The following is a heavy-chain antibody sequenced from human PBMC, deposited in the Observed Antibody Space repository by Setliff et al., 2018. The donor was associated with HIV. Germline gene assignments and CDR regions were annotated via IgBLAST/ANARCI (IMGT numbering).Heavy chain of an antibody. Sequence: LRLSCAASGFTFSCYEMNWVRQAPGKGLEWVSYISSSGSTIYYADSVKGRFTISRDNAKNSLYLQMNSLRAEDTAVYYCARGLVGGIFWSGYCFDYWGQGTLVTLSS. J-gene: IGHJ4*02. V-gene: IGHV3-48*03. CDR1: GFTFSCYE. CDR3: ARGLVGGIFWSGYCFDY. D-gene: IGHD3-3*01. CDR2: ISSSGSTI.